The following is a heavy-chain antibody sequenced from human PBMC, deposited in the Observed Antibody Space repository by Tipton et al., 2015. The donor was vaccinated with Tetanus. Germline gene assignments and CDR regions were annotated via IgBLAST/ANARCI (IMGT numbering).Heavy chain of an antibody. CDR3: AKSRTALTHPLDY. D-gene: IGHD2-15*01. J-gene: IGHJ4*02. V-gene: IGHV4-34*01. Sequence: LRLSCAVSGGSFTGYFWSWIRQSPGKGLEWIGEIDCSGTTNYNTSLQSRVTISVDTSKKHFSRNLSSVTAADTAVYFRAKSRTALTHPLDYWGQGTLVTVSS. CDR1: GGSFTGYF. CDR2: IDCSGTT.